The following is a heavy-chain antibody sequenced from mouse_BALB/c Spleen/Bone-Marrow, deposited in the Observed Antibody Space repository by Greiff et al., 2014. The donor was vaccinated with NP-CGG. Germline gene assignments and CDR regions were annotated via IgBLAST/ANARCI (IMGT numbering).Heavy chain of an antibody. CDR1: GFTFSNYW. D-gene: IGHD1-1*01. J-gene: IGHJ3*01. V-gene: IGHV6-6*02. CDR2: IRLKSNNYAT. CDR3: TRDYSY. Sequence: VQLKESGGGLVHPGGSMKLSCVASGFTFSNYWMNWVRQSPEKGLDWVAEIRLKSNNYATHYAESVKGRFTISRDDSKSSVYLQMNNLRAEDTGIYYCTRDYSYWGQGTLVTVSA.